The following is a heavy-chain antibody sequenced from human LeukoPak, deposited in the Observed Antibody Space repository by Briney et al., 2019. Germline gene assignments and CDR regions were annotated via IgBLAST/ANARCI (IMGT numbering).Heavy chain of an antibody. D-gene: IGHD3-10*01. J-gene: IGHJ3*02. Sequence: GGSLRLSCAASGFTFNIYEMNWVRQAPGKGLEWISHINTDSSSIHYADSMKGRFTISRDNAKNSLYLQMNSLRAEDTAVYYCARDPLTGSDAFDIWGQGTMVTVSS. CDR2: INTDSSSI. CDR1: GFTFNIYE. CDR3: ARDPLTGSDAFDI. V-gene: IGHV3-48*03.